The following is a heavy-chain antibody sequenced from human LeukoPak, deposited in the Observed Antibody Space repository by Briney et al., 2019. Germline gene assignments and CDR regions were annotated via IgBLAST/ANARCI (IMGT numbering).Heavy chain of an antibody. CDR2: IRYDGSNK. J-gene: IGHJ6*03. CDR1: GFTFSTYW. CDR3: ARVAPRVAGYYYYYYMDV. V-gene: IGHV3-30*02. Sequence: WGSLRLSCAASGFTFSTYWIHWVRQAPGKGLEWVAFIRYDGSNKYYADSVKGRFTISRDNSKNTLYLQMNSLRAEDTAVYYCARVAPRVAGYYYYYYMDVWGKGTTVTVSS. D-gene: IGHD6-19*01.